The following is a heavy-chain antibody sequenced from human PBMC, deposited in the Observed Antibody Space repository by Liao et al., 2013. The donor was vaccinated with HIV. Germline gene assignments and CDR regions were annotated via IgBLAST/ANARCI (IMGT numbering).Heavy chain of an antibody. CDR1: GGSISPYY. CDR2: IHYRGST. V-gene: IGHV4-59*01. Sequence: QVQLQESGPGLVKPSETLSLTCTVSGGSISPYYWSWIRQPPGKALEWIGFIHYRGSTNYNPSFNSRVTISLDTSRNQFSLKLTSLTAADTAVYYCARILRPEVAVALDYWGQGSLVTVSS. D-gene: IGHD1-14*01. J-gene: IGHJ4*02. CDR3: ARILRPEVAVALDY.